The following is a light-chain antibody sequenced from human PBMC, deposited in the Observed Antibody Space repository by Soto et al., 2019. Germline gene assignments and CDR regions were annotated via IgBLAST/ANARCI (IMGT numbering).Light chain of an antibody. V-gene: IGKV1-6*01. J-gene: IGKJ1*01. Sequence: IQMTQSPSSLSASVGDRVTITCRASQGISNELGWYQQRPGKAPKVLIYGASNLQSGVPSRFSGSASGTDFTLTISSLQHEDFATYYCLQDYPYPWTFGQGTKVEMK. CDR2: GAS. CDR1: QGISNE. CDR3: LQDYPYPWT.